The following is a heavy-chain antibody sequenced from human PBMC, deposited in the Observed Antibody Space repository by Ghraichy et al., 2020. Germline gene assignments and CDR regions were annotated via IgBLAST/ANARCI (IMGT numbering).Heavy chain of an antibody. CDR1: GGSFSGYY. V-gene: IGHV4-34*01. CDR3: ARGIVATMKDY. Sequence: SQTLSLTCAVYGGSFSGYYWSWIRQPPGKGLEWIGEINHSGSTNYNPSLKSRVTISVDTSKNQFSLKLSSVTAADTAVYYCARGIVATMKDYWGQGTLVTVSS. CDR2: INHSGST. D-gene: IGHD5-12*01. J-gene: IGHJ4*02.